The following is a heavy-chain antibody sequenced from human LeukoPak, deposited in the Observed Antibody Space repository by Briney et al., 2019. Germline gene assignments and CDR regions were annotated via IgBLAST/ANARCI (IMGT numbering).Heavy chain of an antibody. CDR3: ARDLGYDVSGYYYPFDF. CDR2: IYYSRST. D-gene: IGHD3-22*01. V-gene: IGHV4-59*11. CDR1: GGSISSHY. J-gene: IGHJ4*02. Sequence: SETLSLTCAVSGGSISSHYWSWIRQPPGKGLEWIGYIYYSRSTTYNPSLKSRVTISVDTSKNQFSLKLSSVTAADTAMYYCARDLGYDVSGYYYPFDFWGQGTLVTVSS.